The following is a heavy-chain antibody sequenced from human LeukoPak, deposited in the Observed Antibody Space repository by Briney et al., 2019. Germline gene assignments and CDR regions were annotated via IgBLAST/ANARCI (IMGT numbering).Heavy chain of an antibody. D-gene: IGHD6-19*01. CDR3: ARTPIPQYSSGWYTSYYFDY. CDR1: GGSISSSSYY. J-gene: IGHJ4*02. Sequence: SETLSLTCTVSGGSISSSSYYWVWIRPPPGEGLEWIGSIYYSGSSFSNPPPTSRVSISADTSNNQFSLRLSFVTAADTAVYYCARTPIPQYSSGWYTSYYFDYWGQGTLVTVSS. CDR2: IYYSGSS. V-gene: IGHV4-39*01.